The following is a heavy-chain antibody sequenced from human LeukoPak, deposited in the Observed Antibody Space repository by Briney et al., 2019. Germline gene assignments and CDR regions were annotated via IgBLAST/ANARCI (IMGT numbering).Heavy chain of an antibody. CDR1: GFIVSSNY. CDR3: ASRYYDSSGYTGWDFDI. D-gene: IGHD3-22*01. V-gene: IGHV3-66*01. Sequence: GGSLRLSCAASGFIVSSNYMSWVRQAPGKGLEWVSVMQSGGSTYYADSVKGRFTISRDNVRNTLSLQLSSLRGEDTAVYYCASRYYDSSGYTGWDFDIWGQGTMVTVSS. CDR2: MQSGGST. J-gene: IGHJ3*02.